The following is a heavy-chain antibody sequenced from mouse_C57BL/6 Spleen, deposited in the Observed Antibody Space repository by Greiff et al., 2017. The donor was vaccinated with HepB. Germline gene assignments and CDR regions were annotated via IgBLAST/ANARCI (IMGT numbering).Heavy chain of an antibody. J-gene: IGHJ2*01. CDR3: AIYYYGSSYVY. CDR2: ISSGGSYT. Sequence: EVKVVESGGDLVKPGGSLKLSCAASGFTFSSYGMSWVRQTPDKRLEWVATISSGGSYTYYPDSVKGRFTISRDNAKNTLYLQMSSLKSEDTAMYYCAIYYYGSSYVYWGQGTTLTVSS. D-gene: IGHD1-1*01. V-gene: IGHV5-6*01. CDR1: GFTFSSYG.